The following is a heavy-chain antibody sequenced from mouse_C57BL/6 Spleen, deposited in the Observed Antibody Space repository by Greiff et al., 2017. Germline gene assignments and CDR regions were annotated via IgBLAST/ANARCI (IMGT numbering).Heavy chain of an antibody. CDR3: ARGGVYLYDYDGYWYFDV. D-gene: IGHD2-4*01. CDR1: GFSLTSYA. J-gene: IGHJ1*03. CDR2: IWTGGGT. V-gene: IGHV2-9-1*01. Sequence: QVQLKESGPGLVAPSQSLSITCTVSGFSLTSYAISWVRQPPGKGLEWLGVIWTGGGTNYNSALKSRLSISKDNSKSQVFLKMNSLQTDDTARYYCARGGVYLYDYDGYWYFDVWGTGTTVTVSS.